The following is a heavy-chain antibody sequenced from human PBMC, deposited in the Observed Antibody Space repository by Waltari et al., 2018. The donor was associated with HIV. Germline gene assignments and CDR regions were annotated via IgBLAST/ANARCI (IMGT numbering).Heavy chain of an antibody. J-gene: IGHJ4*02. Sequence: EVHLLQSGAEVKQPGSSLTISCPGFGYSFSTYWVCGVRQAPGGVLPWRGVIFPGVSSATYSPSFKGHVNISADMSNNIAYLHWGSLKSSDTGTYFCARGTARDGYTYFWGQGTLVTVAS. V-gene: IGHV5-51*01. D-gene: IGHD6-25*01. CDR1: GYSFSTYW. CDR2: IFPGVSSA. CDR3: ARGTARDGYTYF.